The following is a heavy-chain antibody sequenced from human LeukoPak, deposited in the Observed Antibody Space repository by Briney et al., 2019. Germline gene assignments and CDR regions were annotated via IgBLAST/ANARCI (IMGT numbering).Heavy chain of an antibody. CDR1: GFTFSSYA. CDR2: ISSNGGST. J-gene: IGHJ4*02. V-gene: IGHV3-64*01. CDR3: ARYYYDSSGYYYDY. Sequence: PGGSLRRSCAASGFTFSSYAMHWVRQAPGKGLEYVSAISSNGGSTYYANSVKGRFTISRDNSKNTLYLQMGSLRAEDMAVYYCARYYYDSSGYYYDYWGQGTLVTVSS. D-gene: IGHD3-22*01.